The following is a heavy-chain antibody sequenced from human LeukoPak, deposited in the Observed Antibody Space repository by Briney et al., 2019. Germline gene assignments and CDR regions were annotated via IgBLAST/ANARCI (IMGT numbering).Heavy chain of an antibody. CDR2: VNRDGSET. CDR1: GFALSSHW. V-gene: IGHV3-7*01. CDR3: ARDQLEPSRWFDY. J-gene: IGHJ4*02. D-gene: IGHD1-1*01. Sequence: GGSLRLSCAASGFALSSHWMTWVRQVPGRGPEWVANVNRDGSETYYLDSVKGRFTISRDNAKNTLYLQMNSLRVEDTAVYYCARDQLEPSRWFDYWGQGTLVTVSS.